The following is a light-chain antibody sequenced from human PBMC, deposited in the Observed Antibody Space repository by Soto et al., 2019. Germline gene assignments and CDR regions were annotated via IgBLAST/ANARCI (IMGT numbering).Light chain of an antibody. V-gene: IGKV1-5*01. CDR2: GAS. Sequence: RLTQSPSILSASVGDTVTISCRASQDISTYLAWYQQKPGKAPTLLIFGASSLHNGVPPRFAGSGSGSEFTLTINRLQPDDFATYFGQHYTLYSAPFGQGTRV. CDR1: QDISTY. J-gene: IGKJ5*01. CDR3: QHYTLYSAP.